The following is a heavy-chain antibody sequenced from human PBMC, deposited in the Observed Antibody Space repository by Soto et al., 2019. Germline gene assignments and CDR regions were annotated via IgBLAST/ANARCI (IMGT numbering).Heavy chain of an antibody. CDR1: GYTFSGYS. V-gene: IGHV1-18*04. J-gene: IGHJ6*02. CDR3: ARDVLCRRGQACPDMDL. Sequence: ASVKVSCKASGYTFSGYSITWVRQAPGQGLEWMGRISGYNGNTNYARTLRGRLTLTTDTSTSTAYMELRSLTSDDTAVYYCARDVLCRRGQACPDMDLWGQGTTVTVSS. D-gene: IGHD6-25*01. CDR2: ISGYNGNT.